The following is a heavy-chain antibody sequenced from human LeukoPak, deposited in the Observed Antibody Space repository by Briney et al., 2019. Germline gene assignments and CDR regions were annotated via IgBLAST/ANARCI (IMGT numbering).Heavy chain of an antibody. CDR1: GGSISSYY. CDR2: IYHSGST. V-gene: IGHV4-59*08. CDR3: ARVYNWNSSGLGAPRD. D-gene: IGHD1-7*01. Sequence: SETLSLTCTVSGGSISSYYWSWIRQPPGKGLEWIGSIYHSGSTYYNPSLKSRVTISVDTSKNQFSLKLSSVTAADTAVYYCARVYNWNSSGLGAPRDWGRGTLVTVSS. J-gene: IGHJ4*02.